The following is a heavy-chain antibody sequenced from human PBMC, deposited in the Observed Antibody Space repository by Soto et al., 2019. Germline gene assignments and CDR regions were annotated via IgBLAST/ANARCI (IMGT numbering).Heavy chain of an antibody. V-gene: IGHV6-1*01. Sequence: QSQTLSLTCAISGDSVSSNSAAWNWIRQSPSRGLEWLGRTYYRSKWYNDYAVSVKSRITINPDTSKNQFSLQLNSVTPEDTAVYYCARDRISGSYYYYYGMDVWGQGTTVTVSS. J-gene: IGHJ6*02. CDR2: TYYRSKWYN. CDR1: GDSVSSNSAA. D-gene: IGHD1-26*01. CDR3: ARDRISGSYYYYYGMDV.